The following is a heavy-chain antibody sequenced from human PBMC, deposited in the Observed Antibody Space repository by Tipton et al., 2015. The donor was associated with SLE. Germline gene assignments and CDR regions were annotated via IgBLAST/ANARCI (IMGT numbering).Heavy chain of an antibody. J-gene: IGHJ4*02. V-gene: IGHV4-34*01. D-gene: IGHD6-13*01. CDR3: ATRGSSSWYFFDY. CDR2: ISHTGST. CDR1: GGAISSFY. Sequence: GLVKPSETLSLTCAVYGGAISSFYWSWIRQPPGKGLEWIGEISHTGSTNFKPSPKSRVAISADTSKRQFSLKLSSVTAADTAVYYCATRGSSSWYFFDYWGQGTLVTVSS.